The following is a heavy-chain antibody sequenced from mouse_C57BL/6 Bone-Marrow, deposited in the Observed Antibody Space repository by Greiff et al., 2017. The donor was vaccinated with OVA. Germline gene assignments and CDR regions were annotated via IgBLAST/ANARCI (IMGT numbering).Heavy chain of an antibody. CDR3: ARDLDGYYWYFDV. CDR1: GFTFSSYA. CDR2: ISDGGSYT. Sequence: EVKLMESGGGLVKPGGSLKLSCAASGFTFSSYAMSWVRQTPEKRLEWVATISDGGSYTYYPDNVKGRFTISRDNAKNNLYLQMSHLKSEDTAMYYCARDLDGYYWYFDVWGTGTTVTVSS. V-gene: IGHV5-4*01. J-gene: IGHJ1*03. D-gene: IGHD2-3*01.